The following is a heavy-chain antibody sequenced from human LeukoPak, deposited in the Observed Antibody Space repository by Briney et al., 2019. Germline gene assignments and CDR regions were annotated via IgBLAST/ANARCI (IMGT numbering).Heavy chain of an antibody. V-gene: IGHV3-23*01. D-gene: IGHD5-12*01. J-gene: IGHJ4*02. Sequence: PGGSLRLSCAASGFTFSSYAMSWVRQAPGKGLEWVSAISGSGGSTYYADSVKGRFTISRDNSKDTLYLQMNSLRAEDTAVYYCAKASSGYDLYYFDYWGQGTLVTVSS. CDR3: AKASSGYDLYYFDY. CDR1: GFTFSSYA. CDR2: ISGSGGST.